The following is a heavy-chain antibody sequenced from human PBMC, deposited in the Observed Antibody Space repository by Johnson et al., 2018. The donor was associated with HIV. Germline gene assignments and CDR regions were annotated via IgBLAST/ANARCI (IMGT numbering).Heavy chain of an antibody. CDR3: AKDDNLGVRYSDAFDI. J-gene: IGHJ3*02. V-gene: IGHV3-30*01. CDR2: IAHDASIT. Sequence: QVQLVESGGGLVQPGGSLRLACAASGFTFKNSVMHWVRQAPGKGLEWVAFIAHDASITHYADSVKGRFSMSRDNSKNNMYLIMKSLRTEDTAIYYCAKDDNLGVRYSDAFDIWGQGTMVTVSS. CDR1: GFTFKNSV. D-gene: IGHD2-15*01.